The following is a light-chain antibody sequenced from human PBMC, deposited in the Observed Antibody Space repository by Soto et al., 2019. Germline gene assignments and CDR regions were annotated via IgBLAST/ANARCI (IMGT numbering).Light chain of an antibody. V-gene: IGKV1-5*03. Sequence: IQMTQSPSTLSAYVGDRVTITCRASQSISGSLAWYQQKPGKAPKLLIYKASSLESGVPSRFSGSGSGTEFTLTISSLQPDDFATYYCQHYNSYPITFGQGTRLEIK. CDR1: QSISGS. CDR3: QHYNSYPIT. CDR2: KAS. J-gene: IGKJ5*01.